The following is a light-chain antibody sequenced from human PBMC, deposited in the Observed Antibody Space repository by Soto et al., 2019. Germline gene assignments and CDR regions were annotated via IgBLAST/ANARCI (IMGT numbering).Light chain of an antibody. Sequence: EIVLTQSPGTLSLSPGERATLSCRASQSVSSIYLAWYQQKPGQAPRLLIYGASSRPTGIPDRFSGSGSGTDFTLTISRLEPEDFAVYYCQYYGSSPRPFGQGTKLEI. V-gene: IGKV3-20*01. CDR2: GAS. CDR1: QSVSSIY. J-gene: IGKJ1*01. CDR3: QYYGSSPRP.